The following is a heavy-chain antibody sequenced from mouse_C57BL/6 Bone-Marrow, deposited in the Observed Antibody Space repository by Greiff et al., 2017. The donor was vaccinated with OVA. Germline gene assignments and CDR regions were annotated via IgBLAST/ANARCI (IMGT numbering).Heavy chain of an antibody. CDR3: ARSNYGY. D-gene: IGHD1-1*01. Sequence: QVQLQQPGAELVRPGTSVKLSCKASAYTFTSYWMHWVKQRPGQGLEWIGVIDPSDSYTNYNQKFKGKATLTVDTSSSTAYMQLSSLTSEDSAVYYCARSNYGYWGQGTTLTVSS. J-gene: IGHJ2*01. CDR2: IDPSDSYT. V-gene: IGHV1-59*01. CDR1: AYTFTSYW.